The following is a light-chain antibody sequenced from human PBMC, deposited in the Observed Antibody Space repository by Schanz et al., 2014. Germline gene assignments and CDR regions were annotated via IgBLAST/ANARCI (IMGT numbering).Light chain of an antibody. CDR2: EVN. CDR1: SSDVGGYNY. Sequence: QSVLTQPASVSGSPGQSITISCTGTSSDVGGYNYVSWYQHHPGKAPKLMIYEVNNRPSGVSNRFSGSKSGNTASLTISGLQAEDEADYYCSSFTTSSAPGVFGGGTKLTVL. J-gene: IGLJ3*02. V-gene: IGLV2-14*01. CDR3: SSFTTSSAPGV.